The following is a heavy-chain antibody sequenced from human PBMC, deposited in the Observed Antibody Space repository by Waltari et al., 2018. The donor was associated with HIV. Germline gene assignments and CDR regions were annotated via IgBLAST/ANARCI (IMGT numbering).Heavy chain of an antibody. CDR2: IWYDGSTK. CDR3: ARGDYYDSSAYYNGMDV. V-gene: IGHV3-33*01. D-gene: IGHD3-22*01. J-gene: IGHJ6*02. CDR1: GFTFISFG. Sequence: QVQLVESGGRVVQPGRSLRLSCAASGFTFISFGMHWVRQAPGKGVEWVAVIWYDGSTKYDADSVKGRFTSSRDNSKNTLYVQMNSLRAEDTAVYYCARGDYYDSSAYYNGMDVWGQGTTVTVSS.